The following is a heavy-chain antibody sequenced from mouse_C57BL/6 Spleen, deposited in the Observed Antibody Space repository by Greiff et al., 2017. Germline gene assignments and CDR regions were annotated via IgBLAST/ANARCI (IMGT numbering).Heavy chain of an antibody. V-gene: IGHV1-15*01. CDR1: GYTFTDYE. J-gene: IGHJ2*01. CDR3: TKGVITTGLRTFYDY. CDR2: IDPETGGT. Sequence: QVQLKESGAELVRPGASVTLSCKASGYTFTDYEMHWVKQTPVHGLEWIGAIDPETGGTAYNQKFKGKAILTADKSSSTAYMELRSLTSEDSAVYYCTKGVITTGLRTFYDYWGQGTTLTVSS. D-gene: IGHD2-4*01.